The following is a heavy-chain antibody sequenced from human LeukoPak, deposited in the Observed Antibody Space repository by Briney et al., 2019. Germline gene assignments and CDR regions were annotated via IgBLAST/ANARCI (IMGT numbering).Heavy chain of an antibody. CDR2: IIPILGIA. J-gene: IGHJ4*02. V-gene: IGHV1-69*04. CDR1: GGTLSSYA. CDR3: AREDTYGSGTYPRPYYFDY. D-gene: IGHD3-10*01. Sequence: ASVKVSCKASGGTLSSYAISWVRQAPGQGLEWMGRIIPILGIANYAQKFQGRVTITADKSTSTAYMELSSLRSEGTAVYYCAREDTYGSGTYPRPYYFDYWGQGTLVTVSS.